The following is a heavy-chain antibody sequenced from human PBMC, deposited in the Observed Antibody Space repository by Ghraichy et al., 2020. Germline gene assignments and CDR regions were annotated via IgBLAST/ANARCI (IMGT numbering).Heavy chain of an antibody. CDR1: GFAFNIYG. J-gene: IGHJ5*02. CDR2: ISTTGSTI. Sequence: GGSLRLSCAASGFAFNIYGMNWVRQAPGKGLEWISYISTTGSTIYYADSLKGRFTISRDNAKNSLYLQMSSLRDEDTAVYYCAREVGGSPNWFDPWGQGTLVTVSS. V-gene: IGHV3-48*02. D-gene: IGHD1-26*01. CDR3: AREVGGSPNWFDP.